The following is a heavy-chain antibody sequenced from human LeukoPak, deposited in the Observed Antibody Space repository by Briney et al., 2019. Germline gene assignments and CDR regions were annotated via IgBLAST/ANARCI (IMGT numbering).Heavy chain of an antibody. CDR2: ISAYNGNT. D-gene: IGHD3-10*01. Sequence: ASVKVSCKASGYTFTSYGISWVRQAPGQGLEWMGWISAYNGNTDYAQKFQDRITMIKDTSTSTAYMELRSLRSDDTAFYYCARDVRYYSSGSYDNEGRRARDRPDAFDIWGQGTMVTVSS. V-gene: IGHV1-18*01. CDR3: ARDVRYYSSGSYDNEGRRARDRPDAFDI. J-gene: IGHJ3*02. CDR1: GYTFTSYG.